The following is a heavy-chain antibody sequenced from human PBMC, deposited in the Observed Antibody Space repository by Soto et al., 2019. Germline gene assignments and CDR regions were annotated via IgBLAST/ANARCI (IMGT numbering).Heavy chain of an antibody. V-gene: IGHV3-53*01. J-gene: IGHJ4*02. Sequence: GGSLRLSCAASGFTVSSNYMSWVRQAPGKGLEWVSVIYSGGSTYYADSVKGRFTISRDNSKNTLYLQMNSLRAEDTAVYYCVRAPAPDYGGVGDYWGQGTLVTVSS. D-gene: IGHD4-17*01. CDR1: GFTVSSNY. CDR3: VRAPAPDYGGVGDY. CDR2: IYSGGST.